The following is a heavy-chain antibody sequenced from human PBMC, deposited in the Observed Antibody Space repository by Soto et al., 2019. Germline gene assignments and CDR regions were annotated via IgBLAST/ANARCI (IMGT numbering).Heavy chain of an antibody. D-gene: IGHD5-12*01. V-gene: IGHV4-59*01. J-gene: IGHJ4*02. CDR2: IYFSGST. CDR3: ARVEYSGYPRI. Sequence: LSETLSLTCTVSGGSISSYYWSWIRQSPGKRLEWIGYIYFSGSTNYNPSLKSRVTISGDTSKNQFSLKLTSVTAADTAVYYCARVEYSGYPRIWGQGTLVTVS. CDR1: GGSISSYY.